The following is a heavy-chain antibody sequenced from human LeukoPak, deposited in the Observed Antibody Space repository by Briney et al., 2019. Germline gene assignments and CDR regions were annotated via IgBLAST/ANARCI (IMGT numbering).Heavy chain of an antibody. CDR3: ARHSRSMVRGRGADY. Sequence: PSETLSLTCDVSGVSLIDYYWSWIRQPPGKGLEWIGEVHPTGVTNYNPSLMTRVTISPDTSKRPFFLKLTFLTATDPAVFYCARHSRSMVRGRGADYWGQGTLVNVSS. V-gene: IGHV4-34*01. D-gene: IGHD3-10*01. CDR1: GVSLIDYY. CDR2: VHPTGVT. J-gene: IGHJ4*02.